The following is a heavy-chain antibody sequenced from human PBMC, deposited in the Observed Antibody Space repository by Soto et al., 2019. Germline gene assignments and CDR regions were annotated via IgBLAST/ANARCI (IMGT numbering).Heavy chain of an antibody. CDR2: IYWDDDR. CDR1: GFSLSTLGAG. J-gene: IGHJ3*01. Sequence: QITLKESGPTLVKPTQVLTLTCSFSGFSLSTLGAGVGWVRQPPGKALEWLALIYWDDDRQYSPSLKTRLTITKDTSKNLVVLTLTYIDPVDTGTYFCAHTQLTTVANAFDVWGQGTIVTVSS. V-gene: IGHV2-5*02. CDR3: AHTQLTTVANAFDV. D-gene: IGHD4-17*01.